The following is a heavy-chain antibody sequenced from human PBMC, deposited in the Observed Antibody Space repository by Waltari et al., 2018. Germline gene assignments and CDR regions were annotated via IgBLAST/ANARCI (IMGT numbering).Heavy chain of an antibody. Sequence: QVQLQESGPGLVKPSETLSLTCTVSGGSISSYYWSWIRQPPGKGLEWIGYIYYSGSTNYNPSPKSRVTISVDTSKNQFSLKLSSVTAADTAVYYCARDTGGSYNANDAFDIWGQGTMVTVSS. V-gene: IGHV4-59*01. CDR3: ARDTGGSYNANDAFDI. CDR1: GGSISSYY. CDR2: IYYSGST. J-gene: IGHJ3*02. D-gene: IGHD1-26*01.